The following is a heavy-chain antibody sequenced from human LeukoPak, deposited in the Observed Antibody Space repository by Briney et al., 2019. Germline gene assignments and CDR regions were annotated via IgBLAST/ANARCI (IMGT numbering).Heavy chain of an antibody. J-gene: IGHJ4*02. Sequence: PGGPLRLSCAASGFTFSSYRMNGVRQAPGKGLEWISDISSSSSTIYYTDSVKGRFTISRDNAKSSLYLQMNSLRAEDTAVYYCARGFCSGGNCPHFDDCGQGTLVTVSS. CDR2: ISSSSSTI. D-gene: IGHD2-15*01. CDR1: GFTFSSYR. V-gene: IGHV3-48*04. CDR3: ARGFCSGGNCPHFDD.